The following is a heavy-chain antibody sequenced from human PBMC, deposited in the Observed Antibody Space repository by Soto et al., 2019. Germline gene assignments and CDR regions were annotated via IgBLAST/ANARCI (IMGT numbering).Heavy chain of an antibody. CDR1: GFSLTDVRMG. CDR3: ARTQSTNSAPFSGMGV. Sequence: QGTLRESGPLRVKPTETLTLTCTVSGFSLTDVRMGVSCVRQPPGKALEWLAHILSSDVKSYTTSLTRRLTITMDNSKSQVVLTLTNVVSVDTAKYYCARTQSTNSAPFSGMGVWGQGTTGADSS. J-gene: IGHJ6*02. D-gene: IGHD2-8*01. V-gene: IGHV2-26*01. CDR2: ILSSDVK.